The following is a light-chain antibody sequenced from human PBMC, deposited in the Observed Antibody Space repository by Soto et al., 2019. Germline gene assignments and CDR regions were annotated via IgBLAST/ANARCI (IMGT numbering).Light chain of an antibody. Sequence: QSVLTQPPSLSGSPGQRVTISCTGSSSNIGAGYDVHWYQQLPGTAPKLLIYGNSNRPSGVPDRFSGSKSGTSASLAITGLQAEDEADYYCQSSDSSLSGYVFGTGTKVTVL. CDR1: SSNIGAGYD. CDR2: GNS. CDR3: QSSDSSLSGYV. V-gene: IGLV1-40*01. J-gene: IGLJ1*01.